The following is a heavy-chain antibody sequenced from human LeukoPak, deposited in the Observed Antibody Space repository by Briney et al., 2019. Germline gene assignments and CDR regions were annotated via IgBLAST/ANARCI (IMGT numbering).Heavy chain of an antibody. V-gene: IGHV4-4*07. CDR1: GGSISSYY. J-gene: IGHJ4*02. CDR3: ARDRPGYCSSTSCYAILY. Sequence: SETLSLTCTVSGGSISSYYWSWIRQPAGKGLGWIGRIYASGSTNYNPSLKSRVTISVDTSKNQFSLKLSSVTAADTAVYYCARDRPGYCSSTSCYAILYWGQGTLVTVSS. CDR2: IYASGST. D-gene: IGHD2-2*01.